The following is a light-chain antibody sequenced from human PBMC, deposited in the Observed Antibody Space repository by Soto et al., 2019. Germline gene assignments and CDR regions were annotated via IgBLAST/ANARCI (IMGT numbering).Light chain of an antibody. CDR3: QQRSTWLYT. CDR1: QSVSSK. J-gene: IGKJ2*01. V-gene: IGKV3-15*01. Sequence: EIVMTQSPATLSVSPGERATLSCRASQSVSSKLALYQQKPGQAPRLLIYGASTRATGIPARFSGSGSGTEFTLTISSLQSEDFAVYYCQQRSTWLYTFGQGTKLEV. CDR2: GAS.